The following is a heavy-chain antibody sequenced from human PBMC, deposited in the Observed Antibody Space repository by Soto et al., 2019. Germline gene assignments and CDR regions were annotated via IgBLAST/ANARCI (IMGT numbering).Heavy chain of an antibody. Sequence: SETLSLTCSVSSASLSSSTYYWSWIRQPPGRGPEWIGSIYYSGNTYYRPSLKSRVSISIDTSRNQFSLKLTSVTAADTGVYYCASSSPFHYWGPGILVTVSS. V-gene: IGHV4-39*01. CDR2: IYYSGNT. CDR1: SASLSSSTYY. CDR3: ASSSPFHY. J-gene: IGHJ4*02. D-gene: IGHD6-6*01.